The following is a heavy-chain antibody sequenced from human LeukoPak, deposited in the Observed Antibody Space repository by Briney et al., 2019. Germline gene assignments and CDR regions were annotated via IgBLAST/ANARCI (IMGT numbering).Heavy chain of an antibody. CDR2: INPSGGST. Sequence: GASVKVSCKASGYTFTSYYMHWVRQAPGQGLEWMGIINPSGGSTSYAQKFQGRVTMTRDMSTSTVYMELSSLRSEDTAVYYCARGLTYYYDSSGYQTNWGQGTLVTVSS. CDR3: ARGLTYYYDSSGYQTN. D-gene: IGHD3-22*01. CDR1: GYTFTSYY. V-gene: IGHV1-46*01. J-gene: IGHJ4*02.